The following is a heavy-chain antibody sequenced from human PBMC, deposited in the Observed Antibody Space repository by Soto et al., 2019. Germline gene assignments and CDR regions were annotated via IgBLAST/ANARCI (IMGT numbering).Heavy chain of an antibody. CDR1: GCSISSGGYY. Sequence: PXESLSLTCTVSGCSISSGGYYWSWIRQHPGKGLEWIGYIYYSGSTYYNPSLKSRVTISVDTSKNQFSLKLSSVTAADTAVYYCAREGYYDILTGYSPWGQGTLVTVSS. CDR3: AREGYYDILTGYSP. J-gene: IGHJ5*02. CDR2: IYYSGST. V-gene: IGHV4-31*03. D-gene: IGHD3-9*01.